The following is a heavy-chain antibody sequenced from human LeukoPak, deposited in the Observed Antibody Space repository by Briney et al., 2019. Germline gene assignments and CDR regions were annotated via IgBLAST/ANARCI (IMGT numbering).Heavy chain of an antibody. V-gene: IGHV4-38-2*01. CDR2: VYRSGTT. D-gene: IGHD6-25*01. CDR1: GYSISSGYY. CDR3: ARMSGNAFDI. J-gene: IGHJ3*02. Sequence: PSETLSLTCAVSGYSISSGYYWGWIRQPPGKGLEWIGRVYRSGTTYYNPSLESRVTISMDTSTNQFSLKLSSVTAADTAVYYCARMSGNAFDIWGQGTMVTVSS.